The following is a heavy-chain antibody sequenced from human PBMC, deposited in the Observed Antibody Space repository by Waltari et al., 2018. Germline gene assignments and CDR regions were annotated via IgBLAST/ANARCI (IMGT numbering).Heavy chain of an antibody. V-gene: IGHV4-30-4*01. Sequence: QVQLQESGPGLVKPSQTLTLTCNSSSGSISIPNYFWSWIRQAPGKGLEWIGSVSYRGITYYNPSLESRVTMSVDTSKNQFSLNLNSVTAADAAIYYCARTTFVRYFDYWGQGTLVTVSS. CDR3: ARTTFVRYFDY. J-gene: IGHJ4*02. D-gene: IGHD1-1*01. CDR2: VSYRGIT. CDR1: SGSISIPNYF.